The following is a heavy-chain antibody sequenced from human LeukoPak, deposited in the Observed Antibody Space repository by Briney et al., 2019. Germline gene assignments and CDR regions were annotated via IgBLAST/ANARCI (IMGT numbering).Heavy chain of an antibody. CDR1: GYTLTELS. CDR3: ATDRVGYCSGGSCYSRSSALDY. Sequence: ASVKVSCKVSGYTLTELSMHWVRQAPGKGLEGMGGFDPEHGETIYAQKFQGRVTMTEDTSIDTVYMELSSLRSEDTAVYYCATDRVGYCSGGSCYSRSSALDYWGQGTLVTVSS. D-gene: IGHD2-15*01. CDR2: FDPEHGET. J-gene: IGHJ4*02. V-gene: IGHV1-24*01.